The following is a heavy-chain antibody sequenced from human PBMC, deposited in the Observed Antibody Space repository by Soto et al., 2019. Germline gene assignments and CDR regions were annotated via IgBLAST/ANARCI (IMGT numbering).Heavy chain of an antibody. V-gene: IGHV1-69*13. J-gene: IGHJ6*02. CDR2: IIPIFGTA. Sequence: GASVKVSCKASGGTFSSYAISWVRQAPGQGLEWMGGIIPIFGTANYAQKFQGRVTITADESTSTAYMELSSLRSEDTAVYYCARDDPPGLIAARGSPEIMDVWGQGTTVTVSS. CDR3: ARDDPPGLIAARGSPEIMDV. D-gene: IGHD6-6*01. CDR1: GGTFSSYA.